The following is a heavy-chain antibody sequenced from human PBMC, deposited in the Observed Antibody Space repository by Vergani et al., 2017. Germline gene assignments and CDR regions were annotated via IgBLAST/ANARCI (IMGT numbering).Heavy chain of an antibody. V-gene: IGHV1-24*01. Sequence: QVQLVQSGAEVKKPGASVKVSCKVSGYTLTELSMHWVRQAPGKGLEWMGGFDPEDGETIYAQKFQGRVTMTEYTSTDTAYMELSSLRSEDTAVYYCATGGVVLWFGVGLGPFDYWGQGTLVTVSS. CDR1: GYTLTELS. D-gene: IGHD3-10*01. CDR2: FDPEDGET. J-gene: IGHJ4*02. CDR3: ATGGVVLWFGVGLGPFDY.